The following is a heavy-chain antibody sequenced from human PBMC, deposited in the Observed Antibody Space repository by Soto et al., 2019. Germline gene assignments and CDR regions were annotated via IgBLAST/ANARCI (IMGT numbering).Heavy chain of an antibody. CDR1: GGSISSYY. D-gene: IGHD4-17*01. CDR3: ARGGNDYGDFGGDY. J-gene: IGHJ4*02. Sequence: QVQLQESGPGLVKPSETLSLTCTVSGGSISSYYWSWIRQPPGKGLEWIGYIYYSGSTNYNPSLKSRVTISVDTSKNQFSLKLSSVTAADTGVYYRARGGNDYGDFGGDYWGQGTLVTVSS. CDR2: IYYSGST. V-gene: IGHV4-59*01.